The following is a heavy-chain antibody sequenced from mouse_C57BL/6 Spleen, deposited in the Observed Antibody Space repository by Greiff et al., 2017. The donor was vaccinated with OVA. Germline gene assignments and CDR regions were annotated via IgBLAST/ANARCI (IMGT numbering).Heavy chain of an antibody. CDR3: ARDQDGYYV. V-gene: IGHV3-6*01. CDR1: GYSITSGYY. D-gene: IGHD2-3*01. CDR2: ISYDGSN. J-gene: IGHJ3*01. Sequence: EVQVVESGPGLVKPSQSLSLTCSVTGYSITSGYYWNWIRQFPGNKLEWMGYISYDGSNNYNPSLKNRISITRDTSKNQFFLKLNSVTTEDTATYYCARDQDGYYVWGQGTLVTVSA.